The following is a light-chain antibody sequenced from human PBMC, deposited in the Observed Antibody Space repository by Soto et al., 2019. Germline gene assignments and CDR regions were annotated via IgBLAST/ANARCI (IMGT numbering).Light chain of an antibody. J-gene: IGKJ1*01. CDR1: QSISNF. CDR2: DAS. V-gene: IGKV1-39*01. CDR3: QQSYVTPRT. Sequence: DIQMTQSPSSLSASVGDKVTITCRASQSISNFLNWYQHRLGKAPKLLIYDASSLQSGVPSRFSGSGSGTDFTLTISSLQPEDFATYYCQQSYVTPRTFGQGTKVDI.